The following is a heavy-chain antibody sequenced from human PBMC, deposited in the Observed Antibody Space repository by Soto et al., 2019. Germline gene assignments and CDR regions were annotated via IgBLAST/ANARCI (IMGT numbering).Heavy chain of an antibody. D-gene: IGHD2-21*02. CDR3: ARVVVVTAIPGYYYYYGKDF. J-gene: IGHJ6*02. V-gene: IGHV6-1*01. Sequence: PSQTLSLTCAISGDSVSSNSAAWNWIRQSPSRGLEWLGRTYYRSKWYNDYAVSVKSRITINPDTSKNQFSLQLNSVTPEDTAVYYCARVVVVTAIPGYYYYYGKDFWGQGTTVTVSS. CDR1: GDSVSSNSAA. CDR2: TYYRSKWYN.